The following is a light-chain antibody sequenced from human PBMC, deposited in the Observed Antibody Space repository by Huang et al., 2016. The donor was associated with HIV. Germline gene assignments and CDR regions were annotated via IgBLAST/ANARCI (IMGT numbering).Light chain of an antibody. J-gene: IGKJ1*01. CDR3: QQTYSTPRT. Sequence: DIQMTQSPSSLSASVGDRVTITCRASQTINTYFNWYQQKPGKAPKLLIYAASSWHSGVPSRFSGSGSGTDFTLTISGLQREDFVTYFCQQTYSTPRTFGQGTRVEIK. V-gene: IGKV1-39*01. CDR2: AAS. CDR1: QTINTY.